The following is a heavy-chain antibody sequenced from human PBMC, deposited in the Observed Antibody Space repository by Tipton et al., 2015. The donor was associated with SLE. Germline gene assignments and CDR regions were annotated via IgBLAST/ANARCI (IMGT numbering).Heavy chain of an antibody. V-gene: IGHV3-20*04. CDR2: INWNGGNT. J-gene: IGHJ4*02. Sequence: SLRLSCAASGFTFDDYGMSWVRQAPGKGLEWVSGINWNGGNTRYADSVKGRFTISRDNAKNSLYLQMNSLRAEDTALNYCAKGGSGWPASVDYWGQGTLVTVSS. CDR1: GFTFDDYG. D-gene: IGHD6-19*01. CDR3: AKGGSGWPASVDY.